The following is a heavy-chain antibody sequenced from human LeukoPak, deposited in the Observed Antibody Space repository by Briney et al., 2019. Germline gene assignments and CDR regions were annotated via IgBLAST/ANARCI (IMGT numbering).Heavy chain of an antibody. D-gene: IGHD5-18*01. V-gene: IGHV4-31*03. J-gene: IGHJ4*02. CDR3: ARGGRYGKFDY. CDR2: IYYSGST. Sequence: SETLSLTCTVSGGSISSGGYSWSWIRQHPGKGLEWIGYIYYSGSTYYNPSLKSRVTISVDTSKNQFSLKLSSVTAADTAVYYCARGGRYGKFDYWGQGTLVTVSS. CDR1: GGSISSGGYS.